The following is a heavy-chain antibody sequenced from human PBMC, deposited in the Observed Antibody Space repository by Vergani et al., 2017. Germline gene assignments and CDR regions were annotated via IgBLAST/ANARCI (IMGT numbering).Heavy chain of an antibody. CDR2: IYYSGST. CDR3: ASDSSGWGFAEYFQH. Sequence: QVQLQESGPGLVKPSETLSLTCPVSGGSLSSYYWSWIRQPPGKGLEWVGYIYYSGSTNYNPSLKSRVTISVDTSKNQFSLKLSSVTAADTAVYYCASDSSGWGFAEYFQHWGQGTLVTVSS. J-gene: IGHJ1*01. CDR1: GGSLSSYY. V-gene: IGHV4-59*08. D-gene: IGHD6-19*01.